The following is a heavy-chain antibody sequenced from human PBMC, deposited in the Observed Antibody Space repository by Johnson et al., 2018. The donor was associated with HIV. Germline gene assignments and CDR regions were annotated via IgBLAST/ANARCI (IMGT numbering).Heavy chain of an antibody. D-gene: IGHD3-22*01. Sequence: HVQLVESGGGVVQPGRSLRLSCAASGFTFSTYSMHWVRQAPGMRLEWVAVISYDGNNKYYADSLKGRFTISRDNSKNTLYLQMNSLRAEDTALYYCARVSTMIVVARNDAFDIWGQGTMVTVSS. V-gene: IGHV3-30*14. CDR2: ISYDGNNK. J-gene: IGHJ3*02. CDR1: GFTFSTYS. CDR3: ARVSTMIVVARNDAFDI.